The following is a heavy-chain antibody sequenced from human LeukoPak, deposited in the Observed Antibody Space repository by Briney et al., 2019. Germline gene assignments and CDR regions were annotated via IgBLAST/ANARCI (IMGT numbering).Heavy chain of an antibody. D-gene: IGHD3-3*01. J-gene: IGHJ4*02. CDR2: ISYDGSNK. CDR3: TKGNYDFWSGYFYSSFDY. V-gene: IGHV3-30*18. CDR1: GFTFSSYG. Sequence: GRSLTLSCAASGFTFSSYGMHWVRQAPGKGLEWVAVISYDGSNKYYADSVKGRFTISRDNSKNTLYLQMNSLGAEDTAVYYCTKGNYDFWSGYFYSSFDYWGQGTLVTVSS.